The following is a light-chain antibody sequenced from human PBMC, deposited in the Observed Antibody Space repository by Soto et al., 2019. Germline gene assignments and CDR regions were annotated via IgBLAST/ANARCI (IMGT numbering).Light chain of an antibody. V-gene: IGKV1-6*01. J-gene: IGKJ1*01. CDR1: QGIGNA. CDR2: GDS. Sequence: AIQMTQSPSSLSASVGDRVTIPCRASQGIGNALGWYQQKTGKPPKVLIYGDSNLQSGVPQRLSGSGSGTDLNLAISRLQPEDSATYYCLKDINYPWTCGQGTKVDIK. CDR3: LKDINYPWT.